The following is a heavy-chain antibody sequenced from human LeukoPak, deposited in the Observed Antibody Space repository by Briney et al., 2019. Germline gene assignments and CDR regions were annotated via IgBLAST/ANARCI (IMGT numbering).Heavy chain of an antibody. J-gene: IGHJ6*04. CDR1: GGSISSYY. V-gene: IGHV4-59*01. D-gene: IGHD7-27*01. Sequence: SETLSLTCTVSGGSISSYYWSWIRQPPGKGLEWIGYIYYSGSTNYNPSLKSRVTISVDTSKNQFSLKLSSVTAAHTAVYYCARVRTGVDYYYGMDVWGKGTTVTVSS. CDR2: IYYSGST. CDR3: ARVRTGVDYYYGMDV.